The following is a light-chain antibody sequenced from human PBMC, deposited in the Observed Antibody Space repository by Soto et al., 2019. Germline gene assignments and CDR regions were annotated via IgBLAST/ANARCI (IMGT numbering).Light chain of an antibody. CDR1: QGISND. J-gene: IGKJ1*01. V-gene: IGKV1-27*01. CDR2: AAS. CDR3: QNYNSAPRT. Sequence: DIQMTQSPSSLSASIGDRVTISSRASQGISNDLAWYQQKPGKVPYLLIYAASTSHSGVPSRFRGSASGTDFTLTISSLQPEDVATYYCQNYNSAPRTFGQGTKVDIK.